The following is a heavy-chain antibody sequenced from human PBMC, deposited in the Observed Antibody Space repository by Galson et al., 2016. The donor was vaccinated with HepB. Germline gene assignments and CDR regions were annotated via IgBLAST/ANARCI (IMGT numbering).Heavy chain of an antibody. CDR3: ARALYYYDTSGYHLDY. CDR1: GDSVSRSSVA. V-gene: IGHV6-1*01. J-gene: IGHJ4*02. CDR2: TYYRSKWYN. Sequence: CAISGDSVSRSSVAWNWIRQSPSRGLEWLGRTYYRSKWYNDYGVSVKSRITINADTSKSQFSLQLNSVTPEDTAVYYCARALYYYDTSGYHLDYWGQGTLVTVSS. D-gene: IGHD3-22*01.